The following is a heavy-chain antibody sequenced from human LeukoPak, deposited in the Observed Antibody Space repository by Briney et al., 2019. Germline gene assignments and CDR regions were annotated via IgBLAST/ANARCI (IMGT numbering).Heavy chain of an antibody. Sequence: ASVKVSCKASGYTFTSYDVNWVRQATGQGLEWMGWMNPNSGNTGYAQKFQGRVTITRNTSISTAYVELSSLRSEDTAVYYCARGMGAAGTGFDYWGQGTLVTVSS. CDR1: GYTFTSYD. CDR3: ARGMGAAGTGFDY. V-gene: IGHV1-8*01. J-gene: IGHJ4*02. CDR2: MNPNSGNT. D-gene: IGHD6-13*01.